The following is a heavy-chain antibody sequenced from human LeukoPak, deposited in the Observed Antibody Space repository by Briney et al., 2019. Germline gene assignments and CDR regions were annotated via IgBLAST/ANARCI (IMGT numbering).Heavy chain of an antibody. CDR3: ARDWYNNSDAFDL. D-gene: IGHD4-11*01. J-gene: IGHJ3*01. Sequence: GGSLRLSCAASGFTFSNYWMHWVRQAPGRGLVWVSHITEDGASTTYADSVKGRFTISRDNAKNSLYLQMNSLRAEDTAVYYCARDWYNNSDAFDLWGQGTMVTISS. CDR2: ITEDGAST. V-gene: IGHV3-74*01. CDR1: GFTFSNYW.